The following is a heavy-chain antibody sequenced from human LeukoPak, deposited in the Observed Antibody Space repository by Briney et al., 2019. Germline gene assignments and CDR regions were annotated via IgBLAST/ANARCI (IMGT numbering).Heavy chain of an antibody. J-gene: IGHJ5*02. CDR2: IYYSGSI. Sequence: SETLSLTCTVSGGSISSYYWSWIRQPPGKGLEWIGYIYYSGSINYNPSLKSRVTISEDTSKNQFSLKLRSVTAADTAVYYCARQAAVAGTPDWFDPWGQGTLVTVSS. CDR3: ARQAAVAGTPDWFDP. D-gene: IGHD6-19*01. CDR1: GGSISSYY. V-gene: IGHV4-59*01.